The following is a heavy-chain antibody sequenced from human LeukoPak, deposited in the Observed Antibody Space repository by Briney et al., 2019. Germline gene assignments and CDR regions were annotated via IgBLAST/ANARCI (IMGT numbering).Heavy chain of an antibody. D-gene: IGHD3-10*01. CDR3: ARHSIVAYYYGSGSYYFDY. V-gene: IGHV4-39*01. CDR2: IYYSGST. Sequence: TSETLSLTCTVSGYYISSSSYYWGWIRQPPGKGLEWIGSIYYSGSTYYNPSLKSRVTISVDTSKNQFSLNLTSVTAADTAVYYCARHSIVAYYYGSGSYYFDYWGQGTLVTVSS. CDR1: GYYISSSSYY. J-gene: IGHJ4*02.